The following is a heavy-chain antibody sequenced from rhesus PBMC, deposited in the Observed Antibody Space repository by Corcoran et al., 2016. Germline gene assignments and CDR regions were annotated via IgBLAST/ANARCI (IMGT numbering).Heavy chain of an antibody. D-gene: IGHD3-16*01. J-gene: IGHJ4*01. V-gene: IGHV4-160*01. CDR2: IYGSSWST. Sequence: QVQLQESGPGLVKPSETLSLTCAVSGGSISNNYWSWIRQPPGKGLEWIGYIYGSSWSTYYNPSLKSRVTISPDTSKNQFSLKLSSVNAADTAVYYCARDLYSGNYYYFDYWGQGVLVTVSS. CDR1: GGSISNNY. CDR3: ARDLYSGNYYYFDY.